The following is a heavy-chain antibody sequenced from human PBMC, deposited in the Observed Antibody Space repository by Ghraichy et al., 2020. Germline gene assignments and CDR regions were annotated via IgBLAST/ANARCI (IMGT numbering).Heavy chain of an antibody. Sequence: ASVKVSCKASGYTFTGYYMHWVRQAPGQGLEWMGWINPNSGGTNYAQKFQGRVTMTRDTSISTAYMELSRLRSDDTAVYYCARTGTYCSGGSCYYLNYWGQGTLVTVSS. V-gene: IGHV1-2*02. CDR3: ARTGTYCSGGSCYYLNY. CDR1: GYTFTGYY. J-gene: IGHJ4*02. CDR2: INPNSGGT. D-gene: IGHD2-15*01.